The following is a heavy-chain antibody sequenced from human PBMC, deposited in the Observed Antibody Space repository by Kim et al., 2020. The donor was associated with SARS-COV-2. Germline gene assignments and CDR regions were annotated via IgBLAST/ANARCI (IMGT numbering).Heavy chain of an antibody. CDR3: VKAAGANGGYDFLFDS. J-gene: IGHJ4*02. V-gene: IGHV3-30*18. D-gene: IGHD5-12*01. CDR1: GFTFSVHD. CDR2: ISDDGNIK. Sequence: GGSLRLSCAASGFTFSVHDMHWVRQAPGKGLEWVADISDDGNIKYYADSMKGRFTISRDNSKSTLYLQMNSLRLEDTALYYCVKAAGANGGYDFLFDSWGQGTLVTVSS.